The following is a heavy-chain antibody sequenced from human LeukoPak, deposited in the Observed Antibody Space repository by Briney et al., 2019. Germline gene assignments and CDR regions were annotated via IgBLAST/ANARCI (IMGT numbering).Heavy chain of an antibody. CDR1: GFTFSSSW. J-gene: IGHJ6*02. V-gene: IGHV3-9*01. CDR2: ISWNSGSI. D-gene: IGHD3-10*01. CDR3: AKDIYGSGNFYYYGMDV. Sequence: HPGGSLRLSCAASGFTFSSSWMSWVRQAPGKGLEWVSGISWNSGSIGYADSVKGRFTISRDNAKNSLYLQMNSLRAEDTALYYCAKDIYGSGNFYYYGMDVWGQGTTVTVSS.